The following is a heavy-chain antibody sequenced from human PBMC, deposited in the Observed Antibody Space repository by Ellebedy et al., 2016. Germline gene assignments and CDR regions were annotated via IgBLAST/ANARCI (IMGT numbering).Heavy chain of an antibody. CDR3: AKDVAADEDFLFDS. V-gene: IGHV3-23*01. CDR2: ITGSGDRT. J-gene: IGHJ5*01. Sequence: GGSLRLSCAASGFSFSSYAMSWVRQAPGKGPEWVSTITGSGDRTNYADSVKGRFTISRDSSKNTLYLDMDSLRAEDTAIYYCAKDVAADEDFLFDSWGQGTLVTVSS. D-gene: IGHD2/OR15-2a*01. CDR1: GFSFSSYA.